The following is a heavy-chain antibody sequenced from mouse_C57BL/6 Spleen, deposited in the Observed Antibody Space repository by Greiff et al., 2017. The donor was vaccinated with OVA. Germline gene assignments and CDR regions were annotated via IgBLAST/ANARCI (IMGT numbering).Heavy chain of an antibody. V-gene: IGHV1-18*01. CDR1: GYTFTDYN. D-gene: IGHD1-1*01. Sequence: VQLQQSGPELVKPGASVKIPCKASGYTFTDYNMDWVKQSHGKSLEWIGDINPNNGGTIYNQKFKGKATLTVDKSSSTAYMELRSLTSEDTAVYYCASYYYGTPYWYFDVWGTGTTVTVSS. CDR2: INPNNGGT. CDR3: ASYYYGTPYWYFDV. J-gene: IGHJ1*03.